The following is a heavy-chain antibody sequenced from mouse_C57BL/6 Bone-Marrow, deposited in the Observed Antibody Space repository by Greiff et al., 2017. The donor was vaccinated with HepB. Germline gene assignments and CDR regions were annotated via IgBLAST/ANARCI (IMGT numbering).Heavy chain of an antibody. CDR2: ISYDGSN. Sequence: EVKLMESGPGLVKPSQSLSLTCSVTGYSITSGYYWNWIRQFPGNKLEWMGYISYDGSNNYNPSLKNRISITRDTSKNQFFLKLNSVTHEDTATYYCARGLYDYDVPWFAYWGQGTLVTVSA. CDR1: GYSITSGYY. J-gene: IGHJ3*01. CDR3: ARGLYDYDVPWFAY. V-gene: IGHV3-6*01. D-gene: IGHD2-4*01.